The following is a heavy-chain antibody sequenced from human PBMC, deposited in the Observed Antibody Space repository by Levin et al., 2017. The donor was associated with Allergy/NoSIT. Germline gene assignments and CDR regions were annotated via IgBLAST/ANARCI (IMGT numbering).Heavy chain of an antibody. CDR1: GFTFSDYY. Sequence: GESLKISCAASGFTFSDYYMSWIRQAPGKGLEWVSYISSSGSTIYYADSVKGRFTISRDNAKNSLYLQMNSLRAEDTAVYYCASAYWRLGAFDIWGQGTMVTVSS. CDR2: ISSSGSTI. CDR3: ASAYWRLGAFDI. D-gene: IGHD2-15*01. J-gene: IGHJ3*02. V-gene: IGHV3-11*01.